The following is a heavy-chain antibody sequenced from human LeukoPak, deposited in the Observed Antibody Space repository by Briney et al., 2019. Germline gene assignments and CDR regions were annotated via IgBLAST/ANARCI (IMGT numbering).Heavy chain of an antibody. CDR1: GGSISSYY. V-gene: IGHV4-59*08. J-gene: IGHJ3*02. CDR3: ARHAYYYDRSGSYEAFDI. Sequence: SETLSLTCTASGGSISSYYWSWIRQPPGKGLEWIGSMYYSGSTNYKPSLKSRVTISVDTSKNQFSLKLSSVTAADTAVYYCARHAYYYDRSGSYEAFDIWGQGTMVTVSS. CDR2: MYYSGST. D-gene: IGHD3-22*01.